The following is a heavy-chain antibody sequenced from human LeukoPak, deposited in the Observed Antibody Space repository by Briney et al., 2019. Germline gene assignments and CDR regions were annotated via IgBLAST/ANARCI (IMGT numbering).Heavy chain of an antibody. CDR2: IKRKTEGETT. J-gene: IGHJ4*02. Sequence: GGSMRLSCAASGFIFSSTWMSWVRQAPGRGLEWVGRIKRKTEGETTDYDAPVKGRFIISRDDSKNTLYLQMNSLKTEDTAVYYCTTAIEDYFDNSGYYYFDYWGQGTLVTVSS. CDR3: TTAIEDYFDNSGYYYFDY. D-gene: IGHD3-22*01. CDR1: GFIFSSTW. V-gene: IGHV3-15*01.